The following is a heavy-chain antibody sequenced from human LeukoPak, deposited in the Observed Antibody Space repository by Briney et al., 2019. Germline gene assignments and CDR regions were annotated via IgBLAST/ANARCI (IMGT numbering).Heavy chain of an antibody. D-gene: IGHD2-15*01. J-gene: IGHJ5*02. CDR1: GGSISSSSYY. CDR2: IYYSGST. CDR3: ARGLVVVAATGSGFDP. V-gene: IGHV4-39*01. Sequence: SETLSLTCTVSGGSISSSSYYWGWIRQPPGKGLEWIGSIYYSGSTYYNPSLKSRVTISVDTSKNQFSLKLSSVTAADTAVYYCARGLVVVAATGSGFDPWGQGTLVTVSS.